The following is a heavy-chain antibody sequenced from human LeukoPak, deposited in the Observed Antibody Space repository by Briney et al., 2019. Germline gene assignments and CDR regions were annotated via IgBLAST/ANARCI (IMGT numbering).Heavy chain of an antibody. V-gene: IGHV1-3*01. J-gene: IGHJ6*02. D-gene: IGHD3-3*01. CDR1: GYTFTSYA. CDR3: ARDGSGYSYYYYYYGMDV. CDR2: INAGNGNT. Sequence: ASVKVSCKASGYTFTSYAMHWVRQAPGQRLEWMGWINAGNGNTKYSQKFQGRVTITRDTSASTAYMELSSLRSEGTAVYYCARDGSGYSYYYYYYGMDVWGQGTTVTVSS.